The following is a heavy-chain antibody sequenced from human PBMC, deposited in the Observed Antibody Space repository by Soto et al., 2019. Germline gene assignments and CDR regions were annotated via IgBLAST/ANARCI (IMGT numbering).Heavy chain of an antibody. CDR1: GGSMTSSSYY. CDR2: IYYSERT. Sequence: PSETLSLTCTVSGGSMTSSSYYWGWIRQPPGKGLEWIGTIYYSERTSYNSGSTNTSPTLKRRVPLSGDTSKSQFPLKLSSVTAADAAVDYCARHTRNQFDPWGQGTLVTVS. CDR3: ARHTRNQFDP. J-gene: IGHJ5*02. V-gene: IGHV4-39*01.